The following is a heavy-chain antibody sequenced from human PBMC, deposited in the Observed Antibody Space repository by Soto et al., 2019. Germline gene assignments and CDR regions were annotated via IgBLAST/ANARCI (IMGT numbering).Heavy chain of an antibody. J-gene: IGHJ3*02. CDR1: GGSTSSSNW. D-gene: IGHD6-13*01. Sequence: SETLSLTCTVSGGSTSSSNWWSWVRQPPGKGLEWIGEIYHSGSTNYNPSLQSRVTTSVDKSENQFSLKMRSVTAADTAVYYCARSPSSSCYGGGAFDIWGQGTMVTVSS. CDR2: IYHSGST. CDR3: ARSPSSSCYGGGAFDI. V-gene: IGHV4-4*02.